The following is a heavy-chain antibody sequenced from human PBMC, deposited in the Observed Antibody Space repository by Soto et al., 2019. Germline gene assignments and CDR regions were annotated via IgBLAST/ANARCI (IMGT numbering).Heavy chain of an antibody. J-gene: IGHJ4*02. V-gene: IGHV4-59*01. CDR3: ARRYGGNFDY. CDR1: GGSISSYY. CDR2: IYYRGST. Sequence: QVQLQESGPGLVKPSETLSLTCTVSGGSISSYYWSWIRQPPGKGLEWIGYIYYRGSTNYNPSLKSRVTTSVDTSKNQFSLKLSSVTAADTAVYYCARRYGGNFDYWGQGTLVTVSS. D-gene: IGHD3-16*01.